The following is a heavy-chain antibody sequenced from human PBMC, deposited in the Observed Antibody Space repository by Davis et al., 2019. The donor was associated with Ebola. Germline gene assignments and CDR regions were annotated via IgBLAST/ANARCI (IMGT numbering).Heavy chain of an antibody. Sequence: PGGSLRLSCAASGFAFSSYSMSWVRQAPGQGPEWVSGISGSGGATFYADSVKGRFTISRDNSKNTLYLQMNSLRPEDSAVYYCARDRGILRLVGDYYFDYWGQGTLVTVSS. CDR3: ARDRGILRLVGDYYFDY. CDR1: GFAFSSYS. V-gene: IGHV3-23*01. J-gene: IGHJ4*02. D-gene: IGHD3-10*01. CDR2: ISGSGGAT.